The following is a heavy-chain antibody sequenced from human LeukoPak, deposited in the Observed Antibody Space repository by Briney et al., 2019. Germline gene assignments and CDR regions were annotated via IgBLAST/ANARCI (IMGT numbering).Heavy chain of an antibody. CDR3: ARQVGNWFDP. CDR1: GGSISSYY. CDR2: IYYSGST. J-gene: IGHJ5*02. Sequence: KASETLSLTCTVSGGSISSYYWSWIRQPPGKGLEWIGYIYYSGSTNYNPSLKSRVTISVDTSKNQFSLKLSSVTAADTAVYYCARQVGNWFDPWGQGTLVTVSS. V-gene: IGHV4-59*08.